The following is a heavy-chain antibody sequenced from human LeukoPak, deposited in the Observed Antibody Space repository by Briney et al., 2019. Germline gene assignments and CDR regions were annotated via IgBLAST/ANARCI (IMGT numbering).Heavy chain of an antibody. CDR1: GFTFSSYE. CDR2: ISSSGSTI. V-gene: IGHV3-48*03. CDR3: ARVQQYDKFDY. D-gene: IGHD3-22*01. Sequence: PGGSLRLSCAASGFTFSSYEMNWVRQAPGKGLEWVSYISSSGSTIYYADSVKGRFTVSRDNAKKSLYLQMNSLRAEDTAFYYCARVQQYDKFDYWGQGTLVTVSS. J-gene: IGHJ4*02.